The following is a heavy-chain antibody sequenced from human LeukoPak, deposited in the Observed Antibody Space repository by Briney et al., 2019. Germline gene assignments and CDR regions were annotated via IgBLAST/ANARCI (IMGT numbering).Heavy chain of an antibody. Sequence: PGGSLRLSCAASGFTFSDHYMDWVHQAPGKGLEWVGRARDRANSYTTLYGASVKGRFTISRDDAKESLYLEINSLKTEDTAVYYCARGRYGSGTYYLDSWGQGTRVTVSS. J-gene: IGHJ4*02. CDR2: ARDRANSYTT. D-gene: IGHD3-10*01. CDR1: GFTFSDHY. CDR3: ARGRYGSGTYYLDS. V-gene: IGHV3-72*01.